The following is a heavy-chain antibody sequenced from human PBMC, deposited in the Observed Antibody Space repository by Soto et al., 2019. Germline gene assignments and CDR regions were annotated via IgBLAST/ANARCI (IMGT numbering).Heavy chain of an antibody. D-gene: IGHD5-18*01. CDR3: ARDRPSEYTYGSSGWSDP. CDR2: FSLSGTT. Sequence: PSETLSLTCSVSGASIAGSSYWSWIRQPAGKGLEWIGRFSLSGTTNYSPSLRSRVTMSADVSKNQFSLELTSVTAADTAVYFCARDRPSEYTYGSSGWSDPWGQGTLVTVSS. CDR1: GASIAGSSY. J-gene: IGHJ5*02. V-gene: IGHV4-4*07.